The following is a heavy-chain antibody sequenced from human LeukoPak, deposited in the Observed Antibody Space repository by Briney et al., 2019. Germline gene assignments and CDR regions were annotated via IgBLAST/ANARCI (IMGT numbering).Heavy chain of an antibody. CDR2: IYYSGSN. CDR3: ARHSSYYYGSGCYYNSHYYYYGMDV. CDR1: GCSISSYY. D-gene: IGHD3-10*01. Sequence: SETLSLTCTVSGCSISSYYWRWIRQPPGKGLEWIGYIYYSGSNNYNPSLKRRVTISVDTSKNQFSLKLSSVTAADTAVYYWARHSSYYYGSGCYYNSHYYYYGMDVWGQGTTVTVSS. V-gene: IGHV4-59*08. J-gene: IGHJ6*02.